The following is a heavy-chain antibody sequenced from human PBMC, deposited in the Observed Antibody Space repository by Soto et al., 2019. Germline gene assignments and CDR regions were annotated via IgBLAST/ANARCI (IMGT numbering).Heavy chain of an antibody. CDR3: AKDKMEQWLVGGYFDY. J-gene: IGHJ4*02. CDR1: GFTFSRNA. Sequence: GGSLRLSCSASGFTFSRNAMGWVRQAPGKGLEWVSAIIDDGGRADYADSVKGRFTISRDNSKNTLSLQMNSLRAEDTAIYYCAKDKMEQWLVGGYFDYWGQGTQVTVSS. V-gene: IGHV3-23*01. CDR2: IIDDGGRA. D-gene: IGHD6-19*01.